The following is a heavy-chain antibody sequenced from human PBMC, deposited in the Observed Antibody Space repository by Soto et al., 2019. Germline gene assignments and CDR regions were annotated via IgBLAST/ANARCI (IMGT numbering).Heavy chain of an antibody. CDR2: INAGNGNT. CDR1: GYTFTSYS. D-gene: IGHD3-10*01. Sequence: ASVKVSCKASGYTFTSYSMHWVLQAPGQRLEWMGWINAGNGNTKYSQKFQGRVTITRDTSASTAYMELSSLRSEDAAVYYCARAPYGSGSYFFGYYYGMDVWGQGTTVTVS. V-gene: IGHV1-3*01. J-gene: IGHJ6*02. CDR3: ARAPYGSGSYFFGYYYGMDV.